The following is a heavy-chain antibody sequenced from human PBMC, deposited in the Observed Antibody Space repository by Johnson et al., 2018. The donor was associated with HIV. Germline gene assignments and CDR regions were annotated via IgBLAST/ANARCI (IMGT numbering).Heavy chain of an antibody. CDR1: GFTFSSYG. D-gene: IGHD5-18*01. CDR3: AKERLLHDAFDF. CDR2: ISYDGKNK. J-gene: IGHJ3*01. Sequence: QVQLVESGGGLVQPGGSLRLSCAASGFTFSSYGMHWVRQAPGKGLEWVAVISYDGKNKYYADSVKGRFTISRDKSKNTMYLQMNSLRDEDTAVYHCAKERLLHDAFDFWGQGTMVTVSS. V-gene: IGHV3-30*18.